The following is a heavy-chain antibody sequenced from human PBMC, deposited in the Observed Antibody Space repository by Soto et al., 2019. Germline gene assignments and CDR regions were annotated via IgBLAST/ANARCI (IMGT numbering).Heavy chain of an antibody. Sequence: QVQLMQSGAEVKKPGASVKVSCKASGYTFTSYNVHWVRQAPGQGLEWMGIIYASGGSTTYAQNFQGRLTVTRDTSTSTVYMEPSSLRSDDTAVYYCFRGGFPDYGKEGRYWGQGTLVTVSS. CDR3: FRGGFPDYGKEGRY. D-gene: IGHD4-17*01. CDR1: GYTFTSYN. CDR2: IYASGGST. V-gene: IGHV1-46*01. J-gene: IGHJ4*02.